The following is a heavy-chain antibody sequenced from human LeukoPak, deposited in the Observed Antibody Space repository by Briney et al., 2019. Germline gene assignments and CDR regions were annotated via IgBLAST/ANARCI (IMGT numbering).Heavy chain of an antibody. J-gene: IGHJ5*02. D-gene: IGHD2-2*01. Sequence: LGSSVRLCXAAYGYTFDDYGMSWVRRAPRKGREKGADINWNGGSTGYADSVKGRFTISRDNAKNSLYLQMNSLRAEDTALYYCARDPVTSSTSPNWFDPWGQGTLVTVSS. CDR1: GYTFDDYG. CDR3: ARDPVTSSTSPNWFDP. CDR2: INWNGGST. V-gene: IGHV3-20*04.